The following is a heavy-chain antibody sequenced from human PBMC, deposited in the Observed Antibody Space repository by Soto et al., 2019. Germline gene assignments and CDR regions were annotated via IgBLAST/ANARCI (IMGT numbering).Heavy chain of an antibody. CDR3: AKCLAVAQLLIDY. V-gene: IGHV3-23*01. J-gene: IGHJ4*02. CDR2: ISGSGGST. CDR1: GFTFGSYA. Sequence: PGGSLRLSCAASGFTFGSYAMSWVRQAPGKGLEWVSAISGSGGSTYYADSVKGRFTISRDNSKNTLYLQMNSLRAEDTAVYYCAKCLAVAQLLIDYWGQGTLVTVSS. D-gene: IGHD6-19*01.